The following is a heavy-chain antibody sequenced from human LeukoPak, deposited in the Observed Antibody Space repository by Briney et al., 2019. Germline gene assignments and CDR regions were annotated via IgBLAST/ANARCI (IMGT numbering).Heavy chain of an antibody. Sequence: PGGSLRLSCAASGFTFSSYGMHWVRQAPGKGLEWVAFIRYDGGNKYYADSVKGRFTISRDNSKNTLYLQMNSLRAEDTAVYYCARQGALHYYDFWSGYYNQNPYYFDYWGQGTLVTVSS. D-gene: IGHD3-3*01. V-gene: IGHV3-30*02. CDR2: IRYDGGNK. CDR3: ARQGALHYYDFWSGYYNQNPYYFDY. CDR1: GFTFSSYG. J-gene: IGHJ4*02.